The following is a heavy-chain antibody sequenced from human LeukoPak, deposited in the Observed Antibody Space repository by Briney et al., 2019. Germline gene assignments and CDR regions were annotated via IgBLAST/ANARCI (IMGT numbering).Heavy chain of an antibody. CDR3: AREYYYDSSGYPDPNDAFDI. Sequence: SETLSLTCAVYGGSFSGYYWSWIRQPPGKGLEWIGEINHSGSTNYNPSLRSRVTISVDTSKNQFSLKLSSVTAADTAVYYCAREYYYDSSGYPDPNDAFDIWGQGTMVTVSS. CDR2: INHSGST. V-gene: IGHV4-34*01. CDR1: GGSFSGYY. J-gene: IGHJ3*02. D-gene: IGHD3-22*01.